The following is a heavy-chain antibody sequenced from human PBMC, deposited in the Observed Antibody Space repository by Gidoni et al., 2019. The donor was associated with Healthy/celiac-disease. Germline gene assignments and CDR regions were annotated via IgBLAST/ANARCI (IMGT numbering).Heavy chain of an antibody. CDR3: ARQQDYGDSYYYYGMDV. Sequence: QVQLVESGGGVVRPGGSLRLSCPASGFTFSRYAMHWVRQAPGKGLEWVAVRSYDGSNKSYADSVKGRFTISRDNSKNTLYLQMNSLRAEDTAVYYCARQQDYGDSYYYYGMDVWGQGTTVTVSS. D-gene: IGHD4-17*01. V-gene: IGHV3-30-3*01. CDR2: RSYDGSNK. CDR1: GFTFSRYA. J-gene: IGHJ6*02.